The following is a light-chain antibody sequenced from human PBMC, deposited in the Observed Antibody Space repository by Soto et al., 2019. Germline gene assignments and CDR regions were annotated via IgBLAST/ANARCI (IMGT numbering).Light chain of an antibody. V-gene: IGLV2-14*01. J-gene: IGLJ3*02. Sequence: QSALTQPASVSGSPGQSITISCTGTSIDIGAYNYVSWYQQHPGEVPKLMIYDVSNRPSGVSSRFSGSKSDNTASLTISGLQPEDEADYYCSSYTTSSTQVFGGGTKLTVL. CDR2: DVS. CDR3: SSYTTSSTQV. CDR1: SIDIGAYNY.